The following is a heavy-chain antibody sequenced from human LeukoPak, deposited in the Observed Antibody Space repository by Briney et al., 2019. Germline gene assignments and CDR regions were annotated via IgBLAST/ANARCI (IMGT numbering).Heavy chain of an antibody. V-gene: IGHV3-7*01. CDR3: ARYGSSWDLDY. CDR1: GFTFNIYW. Sequence: GGSLRLSCAASGFTFNIYWMSWVRQAPGKGLEWVASIKQDGSVKHFLDSVKGRFTISRDNAKNSLYLQMNSLRAEDTAVYYCARYGSSWDLDYWGQGTLVTVSS. J-gene: IGHJ4*02. CDR2: IKQDGSVK. D-gene: IGHD6-13*01.